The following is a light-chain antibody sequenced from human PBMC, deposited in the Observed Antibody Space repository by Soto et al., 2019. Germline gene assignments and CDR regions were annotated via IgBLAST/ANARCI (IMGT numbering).Light chain of an antibody. CDR3: QQYNTWST. V-gene: IGKV3-15*01. CDR2: GAS. CDR1: QSVTSN. Sequence: EIVMTQSPATLSVSPGERATLSCRASQSVTSNLAWYQQKPGQAPRLLIYGASTRATGIPARFSGSGSGTEFTLTISSLQSEDFAVYYCQQYNTWSTFGQGTKVDI. J-gene: IGKJ1*01.